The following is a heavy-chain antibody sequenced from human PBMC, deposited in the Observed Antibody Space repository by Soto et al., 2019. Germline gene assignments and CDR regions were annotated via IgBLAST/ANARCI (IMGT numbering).Heavy chain of an antibody. J-gene: IGHJ6*02. CDR3: ATGTVPVVPAAMQLKYYYYYYGMDV. CDR1: GGTFSSYA. Sequence: SVKVSCKASGGTFSSYAISWVRQAPGQGLEWMGGIIPIFGTANYAQKFQGRVTITADTSTGTAYMELSSLRSEDTAVYYCATGTVPVVPAAMQLKYYYYYYGMDVWGQGTTVTVSS. CDR2: IIPIFGTA. V-gene: IGHV1-69*06. D-gene: IGHD2-2*01.